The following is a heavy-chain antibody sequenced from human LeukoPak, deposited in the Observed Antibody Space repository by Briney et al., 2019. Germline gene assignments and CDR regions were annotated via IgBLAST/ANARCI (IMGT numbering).Heavy chain of an antibody. V-gene: IGHV3-30*18. D-gene: IGHD6-19*01. CDR1: GFTFSTYG. CDR3: AKGGRAAVAGFDY. Sequence: GGSLRLSCAASGFTFSTYGMHWVRQAPGKGLEWVAVISRDGTNKYYADSVKGRFTISRDNSKNTLYLQMNSLRAEDTAVYYCAKGGRAAVAGFDYWGQGTLVTVSS. J-gene: IGHJ4*02. CDR2: ISRDGTNK.